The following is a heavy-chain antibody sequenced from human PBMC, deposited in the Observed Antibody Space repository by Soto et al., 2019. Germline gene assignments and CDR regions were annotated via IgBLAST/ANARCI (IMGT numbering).Heavy chain of an antibody. CDR2: MNPNSGNT. Sequence: QVQLVQSGAEVKKPGASVKVSCKASGYTFTSYDINWVRQDTGQGLEWMGWMNPNSGNTGYAQKFHGRVTMTINTSISTAYMELSSLRSEATAVYYWARIGEWSYGMDVWGQGTTVTVSS. V-gene: IGHV1-8*01. CDR3: ARIGEWSYGMDV. J-gene: IGHJ6*02. D-gene: IGHD3-10*01. CDR1: GYTFTSYD.